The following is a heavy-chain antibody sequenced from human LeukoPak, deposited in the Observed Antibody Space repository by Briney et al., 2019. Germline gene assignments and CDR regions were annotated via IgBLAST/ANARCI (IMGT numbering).Heavy chain of an antibody. Sequence: GGSLRLSCAASGFTFSSYWMSWVRQAPGKGLEWVANINQDGSEKYYVDSVKGRFTISRDNAKNSLYLQMNSLRAEDTALYYCAKAPYYYDSSLGGIDYWGQGTLVTVSS. D-gene: IGHD3-22*01. CDR1: GFTFSSYW. CDR3: AKAPYYYDSSLGGIDY. V-gene: IGHV3-7*03. J-gene: IGHJ4*02. CDR2: INQDGSEK.